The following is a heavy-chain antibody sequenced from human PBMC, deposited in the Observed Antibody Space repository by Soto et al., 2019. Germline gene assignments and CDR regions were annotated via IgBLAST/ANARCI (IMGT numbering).Heavy chain of an antibody. CDR3: AREDCSSTSCSHYYYGMDV. Sequence: SVKVSCKASGGTFSSYAISWVRQAPGQGLEWMGGIIPIFGTANYAQKFQGRVTITADKSTSTAYMELSSLRSEDTAVYYCAREDCSSTSCSHYYYGMDVWGQGTTVTVSS. CDR2: IIPIFGTA. D-gene: IGHD2-2*01. CDR1: GGTFSSYA. J-gene: IGHJ6*02. V-gene: IGHV1-69*06.